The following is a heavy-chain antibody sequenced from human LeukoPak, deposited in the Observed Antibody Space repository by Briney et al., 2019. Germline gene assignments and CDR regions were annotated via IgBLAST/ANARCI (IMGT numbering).Heavy chain of an antibody. CDR1: GGTFSSYA. J-gene: IGHJ5*02. CDR2: IIPIFGTA. CDR3: AREFAVALNWFDP. D-gene: IGHD6-19*01. Sequence: ASVKVSCKASGGTFSSYAISWVRQAPGQGLEWMGGIIPIFGTANYAQKFQGRVTITADESTSTAYMELSSLRSEDTAVYYCAREFAVALNWFDPWGQGTLVTVSS. V-gene: IGHV1-69*13.